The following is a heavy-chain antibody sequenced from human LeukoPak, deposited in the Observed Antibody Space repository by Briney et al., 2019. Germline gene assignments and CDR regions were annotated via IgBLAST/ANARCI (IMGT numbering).Heavy chain of an antibody. CDR3: AKAPNYCSGGSCYSGFDY. D-gene: IGHD2-15*01. Sequence: GGSLRLSCAASGFTFSSYGMQWVRQAPGKGLEWVAVISYDGSNKYYADSVKGRFTISRDNSKNTLYLQMNSLRAEDTAVYYCAKAPNYCSGGSCYSGFDYWGQGTLVTVSS. J-gene: IGHJ4*02. CDR1: GFTFSSYG. V-gene: IGHV3-30*18. CDR2: ISYDGSNK.